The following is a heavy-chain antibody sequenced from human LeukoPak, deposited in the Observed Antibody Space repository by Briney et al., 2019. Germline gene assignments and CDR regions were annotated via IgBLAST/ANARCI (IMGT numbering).Heavy chain of an antibody. CDR1: GFSFDDYA. J-gene: IGHJ4*02. D-gene: IGHD6-19*01. CDR2: ISWNSGSI. V-gene: IGHV3-9*01. CDR3: ATSSREGEDSSGWASFDY. Sequence: GGSLRLSCAVSGFSFDDYAMHWVRQAPGKGLEWVSGISWNSGSIGYAESVEGRFTISRDNAKNSLYLQMNSLRAEDTALYYCATSSREGEDSSGWASFDYWGQGTLVTVSS.